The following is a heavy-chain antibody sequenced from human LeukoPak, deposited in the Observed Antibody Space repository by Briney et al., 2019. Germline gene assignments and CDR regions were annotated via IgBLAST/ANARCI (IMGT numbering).Heavy chain of an antibody. CDR1: GFTFGDFP. CDR2: VRSRGYGGTT. CDR3: TRVAPDYYDRRPDY. D-gene: IGHD3-22*01. V-gene: IGHV3-49*03. J-gene: IGHJ4*02. Sequence: GGSLRLSCTTSGFTFGDFPMSWFRQAPGKGLEWIGLVRSRGYGGTTEYAASVRGGFTISRDDSKSIAYLQMNGLKTEDTAVYYCTRVAPDYYDRRPDYWGQGTLVTVSS.